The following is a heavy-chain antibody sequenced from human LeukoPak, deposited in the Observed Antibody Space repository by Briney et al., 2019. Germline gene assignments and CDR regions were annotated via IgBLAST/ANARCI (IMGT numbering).Heavy chain of an antibody. J-gene: IGHJ6*02. D-gene: IGHD3-10*01. V-gene: IGHV3-21*01. Sequence: GGSLRLSCAASGFTFSSYSMNWVRQAPGKGLEWVSSISSSSSYIYYADSVKGRFTISRDNAKNSLYLQMNSLRAEDTAVYYCARGNHCEFRAGRYYYYGMDVWGQGTTVTVSS. CDR2: ISSSSSYI. CDR1: GFTFSSYS. CDR3: ARGNHCEFRAGRYYYYGMDV.